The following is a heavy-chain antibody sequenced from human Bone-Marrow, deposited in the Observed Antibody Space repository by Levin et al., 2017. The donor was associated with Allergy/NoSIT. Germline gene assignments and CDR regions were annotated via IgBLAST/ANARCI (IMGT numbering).Heavy chain of an antibody. D-gene: IGHD3-16*01. CDR1: GFTFGDYG. Sequence: GGSLRLSCISSGFTFGDYGMSWFRQAPGKGLEWVGFIRSKRYGGTPEYAASVKGRFTISRDDSTSIAYLQMNSLKTEDTAVYHCSRGRVIEDGGDYFDYWGQGTLVTVFS. J-gene: IGHJ4*02. CDR3: SRGRVIEDGGDYFDY. V-gene: IGHV3-49*03. CDR2: IRSKRYGGTP.